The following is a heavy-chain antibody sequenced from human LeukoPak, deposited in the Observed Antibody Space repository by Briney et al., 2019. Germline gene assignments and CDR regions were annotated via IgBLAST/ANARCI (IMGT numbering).Heavy chain of an antibody. CDR1: GFTFSNYA. CDR3: AKDQRFGDLDDY. CDR2: TSGSAITT. J-gene: IGHJ4*02. V-gene: IGHV3-23*01. Sequence: GGSLRLSCTTSGFTFSNYAMSWVRQAPGKGLEWVSSTSGSAITTYYADSVKGRFAISRDNSKNTLYLQMTSLRAEDTAVYYCAKDQRFGDLDDYRGQGTLVTVSS. D-gene: IGHD3-10*01.